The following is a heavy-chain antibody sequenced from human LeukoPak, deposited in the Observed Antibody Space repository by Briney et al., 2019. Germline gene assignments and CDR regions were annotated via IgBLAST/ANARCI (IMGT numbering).Heavy chain of an antibody. V-gene: IGHV3-48*01. CDR1: GFTFSSYS. D-gene: IGHD3-22*01. J-gene: IGHJ4*02. CDR3: ARGYYYDSSYPDDY. Sequence: GGSLRLSCAASGFTFSSYSMNWVRQAPGKGLEWVSYISSSSSTIYYADSVKGRFTISRDNSKNTLYLQMNSLRAEDTAVYYCARGYYYDSSYPDDYWGQGTLVTVSS. CDR2: ISSSSSTI.